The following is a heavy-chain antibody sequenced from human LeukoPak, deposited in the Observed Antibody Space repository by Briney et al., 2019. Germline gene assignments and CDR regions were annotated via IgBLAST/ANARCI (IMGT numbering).Heavy chain of an antibody. CDR3: ARGRGAGFYYNIMNDY. J-gene: IGHJ4*02. Sequence: ASVKVSCKASGYTFSSYGISWVRQAPGQGLEWLGWIRLYNGNTNYAQRLQDRVTLTTDTSTNTAYMELRSLRSDDTAVYYCARGRGAGFYYNIMNDYWGQGTLVTVSS. CDR1: GYTFSSYG. CDR2: IRLYNGNT. D-gene: IGHD3-10*01. V-gene: IGHV1-18*01.